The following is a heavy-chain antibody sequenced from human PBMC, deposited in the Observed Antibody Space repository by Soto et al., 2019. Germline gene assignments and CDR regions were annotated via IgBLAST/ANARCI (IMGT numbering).Heavy chain of an antibody. CDR1: GFTFSSYG. Sequence: QVQLVESGGGVVQPGRSLRLSCAASGFTFSSYGMHWVRQAPGKGLEWVAVIWYDGSNKYYADSVKGRFTISRDNSKNTLYLQMNSLRAEDTAVYYCARDLPTLLHSGSYPFDYWGQGTLVTVSS. J-gene: IGHJ4*02. D-gene: IGHD1-26*01. CDR3: ARDLPTLLHSGSYPFDY. V-gene: IGHV3-33*01. CDR2: IWYDGSNK.